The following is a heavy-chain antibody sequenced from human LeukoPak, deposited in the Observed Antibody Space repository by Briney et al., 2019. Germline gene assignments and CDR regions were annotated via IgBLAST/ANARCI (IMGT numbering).Heavy chain of an antibody. CDR1: GGSISSYY. Sequence: SETLSLTCTVSGGSISSYYWSWIRQPPGKGLEWIGYIYYSGSTNYNPSLKSRVTISVDTSKNQFSLKLSSVTAADTAVYYCAREPRGTGVDYWGQGTLVTVSS. V-gene: IGHV4-59*01. CDR3: AREPRGTGVDY. CDR2: IYYSGST. J-gene: IGHJ4*02. D-gene: IGHD3-10*01.